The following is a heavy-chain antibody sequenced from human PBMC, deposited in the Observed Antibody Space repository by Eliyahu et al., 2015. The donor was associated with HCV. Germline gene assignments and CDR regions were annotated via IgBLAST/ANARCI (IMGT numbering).Heavy chain of an antibody. J-gene: IGHJ4*02. Sequence: QVQLVQSGAEVKKPGSSVTVSCKAFGDTFSNYTINWMRQAPGQGLEWMGGITPIFGTANYAQKFQGRVTITADESTTTAYMELSSLRSEDTAVXYCARDPRDFDWLAVSDWGQGTLVIVSS. V-gene: IGHV1-69*01. CDR3: ARDPRDFDWLAVSD. D-gene: IGHD3-9*01. CDR1: GDTFSNYT. CDR2: ITPIFGTA.